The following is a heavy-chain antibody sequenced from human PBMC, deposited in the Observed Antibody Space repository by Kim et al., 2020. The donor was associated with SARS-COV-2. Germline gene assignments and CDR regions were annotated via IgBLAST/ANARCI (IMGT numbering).Heavy chain of an antibody. CDR3: TRVPYSSGHWFDP. CDR1: GFTFGDYA. V-gene: IGHV3-49*03. D-gene: IGHD6-25*01. J-gene: IGHJ5*02. Sequence: GGSLRLSCTASGFTFGDYAMSWFRQAPGKGLEWVGFIRSKAYGGTTEYAASVKGRFTISRDDSKSIAYLQMNSLKTEDTAVYYCTRVPYSSGHWFDPWGQGTLVTVSS. CDR2: IRSKAYGGTT.